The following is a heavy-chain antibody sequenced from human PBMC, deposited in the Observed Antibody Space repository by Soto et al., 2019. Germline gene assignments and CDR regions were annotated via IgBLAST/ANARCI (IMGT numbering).Heavy chain of an antibody. CDR2: ISAYNGNT. V-gene: IGHV1-18*01. J-gene: IGHJ2*01. CDR1: GYTFTSYG. CDR3: ARLAIFGVVTNYWYFDL. Sequence: QVQLVQSGAEVKKPGASVKVSCKASGYTFTSYGISWVRQAPGQGLERMGWISAYNGNTNYAQKLQGRVTMTTDTSTSTAYMELRSLRSDDTAVYYGARLAIFGVVTNYWYFDLWGRGTLVTVSS. D-gene: IGHD3-3*01.